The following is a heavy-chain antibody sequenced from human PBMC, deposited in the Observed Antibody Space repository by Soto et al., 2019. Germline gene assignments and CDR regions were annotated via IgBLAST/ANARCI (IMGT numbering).Heavy chain of an antibody. D-gene: IGHD3-22*01. Sequence: QVQLVESGGGVVQPGRSLRLSCAASGFTFSSYAMHWVRQAPGKGLEWVAVISYDGSNKYYADSVKGRFTISRDNSKNTLYLQMNSLRAEDTAVYYCARDYHYDSRGYYPNWFDPWGKGTLVTVSS. CDR3: ARDYHYDSRGYYPNWFDP. CDR2: ISYDGSNK. CDR1: GFTFSSYA. J-gene: IGHJ5*02. V-gene: IGHV3-30-3*01.